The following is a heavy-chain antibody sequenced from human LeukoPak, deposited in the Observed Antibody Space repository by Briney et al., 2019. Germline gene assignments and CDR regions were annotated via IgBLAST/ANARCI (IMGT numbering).Heavy chain of an antibody. D-gene: IGHD2-21*01. J-gene: IGHJ4*02. Sequence: GGSLRLSCAASGFTLSTYAISWVRQTPGKGLEWVAATSSSDAGTYHADSVRGRFTISRDNSKNTLYLQMNSLRAEDAAVYFCAKAPVTSCRGAYCYPFDSWGQGTLVTVSS. CDR1: GFTLSTYA. V-gene: IGHV3-23*01. CDR2: TSSSDAGT. CDR3: AKAPVTSCRGAYCYPFDS.